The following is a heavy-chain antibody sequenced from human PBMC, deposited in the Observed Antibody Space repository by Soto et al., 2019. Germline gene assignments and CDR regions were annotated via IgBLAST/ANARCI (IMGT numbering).Heavy chain of an antibody. CDR3: AKVLEARQQLGRKNYYYYYGMDV. Sequence: PVGSLRLSCAASGFTFSSYGMHWVRQAPGKGLEWVAVISYDGSNKYYADSVKGRFTISRDNSKNTLYLQMNSLRAEDTAVYYCAKVLEARQQLGRKNYYYYYGMDVCGQRTTVTVSS. D-gene: IGHD6-13*01. V-gene: IGHV3-30*18. CDR1: GFTFSSYG. CDR2: ISYDGSNK. J-gene: IGHJ6*02.